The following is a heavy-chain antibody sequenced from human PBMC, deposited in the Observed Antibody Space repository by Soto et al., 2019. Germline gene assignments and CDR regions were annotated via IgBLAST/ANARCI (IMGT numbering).Heavy chain of an antibody. D-gene: IGHD3-16*01. CDR3: AKHQHLTVMKGSYGWGCDY. V-gene: IGHV3-23*01. Sequence: GGSLRLSCAASGFTFSSYAMSWVRQAPGKGLEWVSAISGSGGSTYYADSVKGRFTISRDNSKNTLYLQMNSLRAEDTAVYYCAKHQHLTVMKGSYGWGCDYWGQGTLVTVSS. J-gene: IGHJ4*02. CDR1: GFTFSSYA. CDR2: ISGSGGST.